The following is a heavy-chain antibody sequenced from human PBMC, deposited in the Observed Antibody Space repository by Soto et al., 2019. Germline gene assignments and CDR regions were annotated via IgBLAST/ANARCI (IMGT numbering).Heavy chain of an antibody. CDR3: ARGFQGGFDS. CDR2: IKPANGDT. CDR1: GYTFNNYA. Sequence: QVHLVQSGADVKKPGASVRVSCKASGYTFNNYALHWVRQAPGQRLEWMGWIKPANGDTKYSQKFQGRVIITRDTSTTTGYMELSSLTSEDTAVFYCARGFQGGFDSWGQGTQVTVSS. J-gene: IGHJ5*01. V-gene: IGHV1-3*01.